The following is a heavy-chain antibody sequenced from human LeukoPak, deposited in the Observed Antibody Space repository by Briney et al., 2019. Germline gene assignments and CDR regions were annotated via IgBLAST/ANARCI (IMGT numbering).Heavy chain of an antibody. J-gene: IGHJ4*02. D-gene: IGHD5-18*01. CDR2: IRSKAYGGAT. V-gene: IGHV3-49*04. Sequence: GGSLRLSCTTSGFTFGDYAMSWVRQAPGKGLEWVGFIRSKAYGGATDYAASVKGRFTISRDNSKNTLYLQMNSLRAEDTAVYYCARDGDTAMVKGFDYWGQGTLVTVSS. CDR3: ARDGDTAMVKGFDY. CDR1: GFTFGDYA.